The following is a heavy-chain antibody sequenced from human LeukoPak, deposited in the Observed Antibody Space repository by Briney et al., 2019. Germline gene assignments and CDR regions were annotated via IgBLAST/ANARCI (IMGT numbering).Heavy chain of an antibody. Sequence: GRSLRLSCAASGFIFSNAVMSWVRQAPGEGLEWVSAINSGSGTTYAGSVKGRFTISRDNSKNTLYLQMNTLRVEDTALYYCAKGSAGAGSYRPFDYWGHGTLVTVSS. D-gene: IGHD3-10*01. V-gene: IGHV3-23*01. CDR3: AKGSAGAGSYRPFDY. CDR1: GFIFSNAV. J-gene: IGHJ4*01. CDR2: INSGSGTT.